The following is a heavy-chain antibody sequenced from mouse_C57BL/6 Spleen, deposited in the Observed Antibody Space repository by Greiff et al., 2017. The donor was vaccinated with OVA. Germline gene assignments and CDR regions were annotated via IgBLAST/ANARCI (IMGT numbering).Heavy chain of an antibody. D-gene: IGHD1-1*01. Sequence: VQLKESGPGLVKPSQSLSLTCSVTGYSITSGYYWNWIRQFPGNKLEWMGYISYDGSNNYNPSLKNRISITRDTSKNQFFLKLNSVTTEDTATYYCATASSYWYFDVWGTGTTVTVSS. CDR3: ATASSYWYFDV. V-gene: IGHV3-6*01. CDR2: ISYDGSN. CDR1: GYSITSGYY. J-gene: IGHJ1*03.